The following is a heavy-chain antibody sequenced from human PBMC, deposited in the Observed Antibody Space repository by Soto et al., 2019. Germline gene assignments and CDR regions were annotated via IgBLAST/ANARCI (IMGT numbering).Heavy chain of an antibody. CDR3: ASKITIFGAGPNAFDI. V-gene: IGHV1-18*01. CDR1: GYTFTSYG. Sequence: ASVKVSCKASGYTFTSYGISWVRQAPGQGLERIGWISAYNGNTNYAQKLQGRVTMTTDTSTSTAYMELRSLRSDDTALYYCASKITIFGAGPNAFDIWGQGTMVTVSS. CDR2: ISAYNGNT. D-gene: IGHD3-3*01. J-gene: IGHJ3*02.